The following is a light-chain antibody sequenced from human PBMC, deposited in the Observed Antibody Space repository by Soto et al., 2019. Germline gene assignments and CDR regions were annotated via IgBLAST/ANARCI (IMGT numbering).Light chain of an antibody. Sequence: EIVMTQSPDTLSVSPGERAMLSCRASQSVGIDLAWYQQKPGQAPRLLISGASTEASGISARFSGSGTATEFTLTINSLQAEDAATYYCQQYKVWPLTFGQGTKVDIK. CDR3: QQYKVWPLT. J-gene: IGKJ1*01. V-gene: IGKV3-15*01. CDR1: QSVGID. CDR2: GAS.